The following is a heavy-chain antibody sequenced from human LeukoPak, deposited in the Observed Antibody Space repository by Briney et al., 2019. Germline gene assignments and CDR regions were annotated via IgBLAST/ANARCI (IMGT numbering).Heavy chain of an antibody. CDR3: ARGHGVVVPAGCWFDP. D-gene: IGHD2-2*01. CDR2: IYYSGST. Sequence: SETLSLTCTVSGGSISSGVYYWSWIRQPPGKGLEWIGYIYYSGSTYYNPSLKSRVTISVDTSKNQFSLKLSSVTAADTAVYYCARGHGVVVPAGCWFDPWGQGTLVTVSS. CDR1: GGSISSGVYY. V-gene: IGHV4-30-4*01. J-gene: IGHJ5*02.